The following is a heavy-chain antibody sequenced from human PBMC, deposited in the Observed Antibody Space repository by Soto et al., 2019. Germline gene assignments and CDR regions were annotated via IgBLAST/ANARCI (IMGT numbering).Heavy chain of an antibody. D-gene: IGHD6-13*01. CDR2: INSDGSST. CDR1: GFTFSSYW. CDR3: ARRWQQLVRGLDYYYYMDV. J-gene: IGHJ6*03. V-gene: IGHV3-74*01. Sequence: GGSLRLSCAASGFTFSSYWMHWVRQAPGKGLVWVSRINSDGSSTSYADSVKGRFTISRDNAKNTLYLQMNSLRAEDTAVYYCARRWQQLVRGLDYYYYMDVWGKGTTVTVSS.